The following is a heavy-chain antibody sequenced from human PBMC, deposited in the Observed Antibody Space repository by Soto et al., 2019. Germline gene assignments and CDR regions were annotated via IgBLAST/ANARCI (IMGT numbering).Heavy chain of an antibody. D-gene: IGHD3-3*01. Sequence: QVQLQESGPGLVKPSQTLSLTCNVSGGSISIGGYSWNWIRQHPGKALEWIGNVYYSGSAYYNPSLKSRLTISVDTSENQFSLRLSSVTAADTAVYYCARGHDFDGMDLWGQGTTVTVSS. V-gene: IGHV4-31*03. J-gene: IGHJ6*02. CDR1: GGSISIGGYS. CDR2: VYYSGSA. CDR3: ARGHDFDGMDL.